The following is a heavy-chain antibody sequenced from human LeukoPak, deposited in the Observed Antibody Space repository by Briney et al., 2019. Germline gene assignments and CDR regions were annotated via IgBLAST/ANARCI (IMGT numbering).Heavy chain of an antibody. CDR3: ATGSATTILVLDAFDI. CDR2: FDPEDAET. D-gene: IGHD3-10*01. J-gene: IGHJ3*02. Sequence: GASVKVSCKVSGYTLTELSMHWVRQAPGKGLEWMGGFDPEDAETIYAQKFQGRVTMTEDTSTDTAYMELSSLRSEDTAVYYCATGSATTILVLDAFDIWGQGTMVTVSS. V-gene: IGHV1-24*01. CDR1: GYTLTELS.